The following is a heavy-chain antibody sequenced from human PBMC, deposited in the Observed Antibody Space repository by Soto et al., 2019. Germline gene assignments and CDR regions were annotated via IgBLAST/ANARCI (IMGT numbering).Heavy chain of an antibody. D-gene: IGHD5-12*01. CDR2: INDRGRST. Sequence: EVQLLESGGDLVQPGGSLRLSCAASGFTFSSYAMNWVRQPPGKGLEWVSGINDRGRSTYYADSVKGRFTISRDNSKNTLSLHMDSLRAEDTAIYDCVHGYDFDSWGQGTLVTVSS. J-gene: IGHJ4*02. V-gene: IGHV3-23*01. CDR3: VHGYDFDS. CDR1: GFTFSSYA.